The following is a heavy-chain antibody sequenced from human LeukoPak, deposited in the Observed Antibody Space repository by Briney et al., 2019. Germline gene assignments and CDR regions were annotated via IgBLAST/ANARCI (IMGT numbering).Heavy chain of an antibody. CDR2: IYYSGST. CDR1: GGSISSYC. V-gene: IGHV4-59*01. J-gene: IGHJ3*02. Sequence: PSETLSLTCPVSGGSISSYCWSWIRQPPGKGLEWIGYIYYSGSTNYNPSLKSRVTISVDTSKNQFSLKLSSVTAADTAVYYCARVSSSWLGVGAFDIWGQGTMATVSS. D-gene: IGHD6-13*01. CDR3: ARVSSSWLGVGAFDI.